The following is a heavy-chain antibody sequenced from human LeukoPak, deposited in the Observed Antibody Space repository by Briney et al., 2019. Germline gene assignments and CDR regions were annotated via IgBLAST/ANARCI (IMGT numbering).Heavy chain of an antibody. CDR2: IYSGGST. D-gene: IGHD6-13*01. CDR3: ASREAPGIAAAGTLLDY. V-gene: IGHV3-66*01. CDR1: GFTVSSNY. Sequence: GGSLRLSCAASGFTVSSNYMSWVRQAPGKGLEWVSVIYSGGSTYYADSVKGRFTISRDNSKNTLYLQMNSLRAEDTAVYYCASREAPGIAAAGTLLDYWGQGTLVTVSS. J-gene: IGHJ4*02.